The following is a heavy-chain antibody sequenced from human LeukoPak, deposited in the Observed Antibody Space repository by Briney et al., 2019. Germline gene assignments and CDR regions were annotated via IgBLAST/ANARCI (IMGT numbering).Heavy chain of an antibody. Sequence: SGTLSLTCTVSGGSISSSNFYWAWIRQPPGKGLEWVGSIYYSGSTYYDPSLKSRVTISVDTSKNQFSLKVSSVTAADTGVYYCARPFGYGDYNWFDPWGQGTLVTVSS. D-gene: IGHD4-17*01. J-gene: IGHJ5*02. CDR3: ARPFGYGDYNWFDP. CDR2: IYYSGST. CDR1: GGSISSSNFY. V-gene: IGHV4-39*07.